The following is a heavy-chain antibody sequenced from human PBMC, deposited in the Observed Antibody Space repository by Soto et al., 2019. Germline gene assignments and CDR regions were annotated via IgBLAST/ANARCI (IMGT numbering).Heavy chain of an antibody. CDR1: GFTFSSYW. J-gene: IGHJ6*02. CDR2: INSDGSST. Sequence: EVQLVESGGGLVQPGGSLRLSCAASGFTFSSYWMHWVRQAPGKGLVWVSRINSDGSSTSYADSVKGRFTISRDNAKNTLYLQMNSLRAEDTAVYYCAREVGAQWRYYGMDVWGQGTTVTVSS. V-gene: IGHV3-74*01. CDR3: AREVGAQWRYYGMDV. D-gene: IGHD1-26*01.